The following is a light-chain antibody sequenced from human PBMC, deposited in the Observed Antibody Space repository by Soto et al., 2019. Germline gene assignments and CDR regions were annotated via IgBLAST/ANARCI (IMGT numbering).Light chain of an antibody. CDR2: EVS. J-gene: IGLJ3*02. CDR3: GSYVGSKSFV. Sequence: QSALTQPPSASGSLGQSVTISCTGTSSDIGDYNYVSWYQQHAGKAPKLMIYEVSQRPSGVPDRFSGSKSGNTASLTVSGVQGGDEAGQYCGSYVGSKSFVFGGGTKLTVL. CDR1: SSDIGDYNY. V-gene: IGLV2-8*01.